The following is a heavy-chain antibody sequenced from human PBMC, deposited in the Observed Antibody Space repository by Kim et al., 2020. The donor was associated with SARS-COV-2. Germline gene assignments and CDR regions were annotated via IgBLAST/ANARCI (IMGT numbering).Heavy chain of an antibody. Sequence: GGSLRLSCAASGFTFSSYAMSWVRQAPGKGLEWVSAISGSGGSTCYADSVKGRFTISRDNSKNTLYLQMNSLRAEDTAVYYCAKDLDYDILTGYSNDAFDIWGQGTMVTVAS. CDR1: GFTFSSYA. V-gene: IGHV3-23*01. J-gene: IGHJ3*02. D-gene: IGHD3-9*01. CDR2: ISGSGGST. CDR3: AKDLDYDILTGYSNDAFDI.